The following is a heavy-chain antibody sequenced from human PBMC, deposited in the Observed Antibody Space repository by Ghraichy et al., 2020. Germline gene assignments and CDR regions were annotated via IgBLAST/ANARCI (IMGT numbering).Heavy chain of an antibody. CDR2: IKQDGSEK. D-gene: IGHD5-12*01. V-gene: IGHV3-7*01. Sequence: GESLNISCAASGFTFSSYWMSWVRQAPGKGLEWVANIKQDGSEKYYVDSVKGRFTISRDNAKNSLYLQMNSLRAEDTAVYYCARAELVATMVYYFDYWGQGTLVTVSS. J-gene: IGHJ4*02. CDR1: GFTFSSYW. CDR3: ARAELVATMVYYFDY.